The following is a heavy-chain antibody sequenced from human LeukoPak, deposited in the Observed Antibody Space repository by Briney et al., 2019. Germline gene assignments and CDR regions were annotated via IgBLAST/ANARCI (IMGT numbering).Heavy chain of an antibody. CDR3: ARVWENSHGYGY. CDR1: GFTFSSYG. Sequence: GGSLRLSCVASGFTFSSYGMHWVRQAPGKGLEWVAVIWYDGSNKYYADSVKGRFTISRDNSKNTLYLQMNSLRAEDTAVYYCARVWENSHGYGYWGQGTLVTVSS. CDR2: IWYDGSNK. V-gene: IGHV3-33*01. J-gene: IGHJ4*02. D-gene: IGHD5-18*01.